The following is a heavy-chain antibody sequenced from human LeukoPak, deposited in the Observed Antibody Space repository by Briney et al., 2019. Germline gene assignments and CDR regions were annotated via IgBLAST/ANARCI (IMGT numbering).Heavy chain of an antibody. CDR1: GFTFSSYA. CDR3: AKRLVACSGGSCYSTFQH. D-gene: IGHD2-15*01. Sequence: TGGSLRLSCAASGFTFSSYAMSWVRQAPGKGLEWVSGINSNGGSTYYADSVRGRFTISRDNSKNMLYLQMNSLRAEDTAVYYCAKRLVACSGGSCYSTFQHWGQGTLVTVSS. CDR2: INSNGGST. J-gene: IGHJ1*01. V-gene: IGHV3-23*01.